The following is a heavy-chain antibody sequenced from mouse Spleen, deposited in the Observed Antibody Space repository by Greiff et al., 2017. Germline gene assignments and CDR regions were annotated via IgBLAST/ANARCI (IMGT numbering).Heavy chain of an antibody. CDR2: ISSGSSTI. J-gene: IGHJ4*01. Sequence: EVKLVESGGGLVKPGGSLKLSCAASGFTFSDYGMHWVRQAPEKGLEWVAYISSGSSTIYYADTVKGRFTISRDNAKNTLFLQMTSLRSEDTAMYYCARYRNYGAMDYWGQGTSVTVSS. V-gene: IGHV5-17*01. CDR3: ARYRNYGAMDY. CDR1: GFTFSDYG. D-gene: IGHD2-5*01.